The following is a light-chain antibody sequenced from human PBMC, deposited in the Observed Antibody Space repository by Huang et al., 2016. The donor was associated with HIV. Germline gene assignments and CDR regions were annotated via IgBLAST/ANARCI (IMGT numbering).Light chain of an antibody. V-gene: IGKV3-11*01. Sequence: EVVLTQSPAILSLSPGARATLSCRASQSVSDYLAWYQQKPGQAPRLLIYDVSNRATGIPVRFSGSGSGTDFTLTIDSLEPEDFAVYYCQHRSSWSLTFGGGTKVEIK. CDR2: DVS. CDR3: QHRSSWSLT. J-gene: IGKJ4*01. CDR1: QSVSDY.